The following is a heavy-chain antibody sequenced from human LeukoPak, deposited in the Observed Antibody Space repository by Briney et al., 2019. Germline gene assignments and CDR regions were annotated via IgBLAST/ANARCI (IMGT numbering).Heavy chain of an antibody. CDR1: GGSISSHY. V-gene: IGHV4-59*11. CDR3: ARYFIAVTRTFDY. Sequence: SETLSLTCTVSGGSISSHYWSWIRQPPGKGLEWIGYIYHSGSTYYNPSLKSRVTISVDRSKNQFSLKLSSVTAADTAVYYCARYFIAVTRTFDYWGQGTLVTVSS. J-gene: IGHJ4*02. D-gene: IGHD4-17*01. CDR2: IYHSGST.